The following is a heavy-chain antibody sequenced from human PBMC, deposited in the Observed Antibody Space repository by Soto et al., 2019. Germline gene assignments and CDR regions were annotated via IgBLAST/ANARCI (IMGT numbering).Heavy chain of an antibody. D-gene: IGHD4-17*01. CDR2: TSYDGSIN. CDR3: VRRSTVSYYAVDV. Sequence: TGGSLRLSCVGSGFSCGSYEMHWVRQAPGKGLEWVTFTSYDGSINYYADSVKGRFTMSRDNSKNLLYLQMNSLRTEDTAVYYCVRRSTVSYYAVDVWGQGTTVTVSS. J-gene: IGHJ6*02. CDR1: GFSCGSYE. V-gene: IGHV3-30*04.